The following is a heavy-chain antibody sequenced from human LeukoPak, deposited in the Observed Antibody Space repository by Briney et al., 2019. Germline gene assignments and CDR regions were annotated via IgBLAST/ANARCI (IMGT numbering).Heavy chain of an antibody. V-gene: IGHV4-61*02. CDR2: IYTSGST. Sequence: PSETLSLTCSVSGDSITSGNYDWTWIRRPAGKGLEWIGLIYTSGSTKYNPSLKSRITISLDTSKNQFSRQLNSVAAANTAVYYCARKYGHWGQGTLVTVSS. CDR1: GDSITSGNYD. J-gene: IGHJ4*02. CDR3: ARKYGH. D-gene: IGHD3-10*01.